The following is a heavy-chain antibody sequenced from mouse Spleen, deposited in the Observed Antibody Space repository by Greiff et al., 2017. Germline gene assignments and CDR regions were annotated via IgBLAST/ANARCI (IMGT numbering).Heavy chain of an antibody. CDR3: ARTGSSTRHYAMDY. CDR2: IWTGGGT. J-gene: IGHJ4*01. CDR1: GFSLTSYA. Sequence: VMLVESGPGLVAPSQSLSITCTVSGFSLTSYAISWVRQPPGKGLEWLGVIWTGGGTNYNSALESRLSISKDNSKSQVFLKMNSLQTDDTARYYCARTGSSTRHYAMDYWGQGTSVTVSS. V-gene: IGHV2-9-1*01. D-gene: IGHD3-2*02.